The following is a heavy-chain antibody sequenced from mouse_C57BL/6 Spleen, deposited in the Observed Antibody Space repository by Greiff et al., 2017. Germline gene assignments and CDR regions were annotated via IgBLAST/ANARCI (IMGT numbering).Heavy chain of an antibody. J-gene: IGHJ3*01. CDR3: TPIYYGNYEFAY. D-gene: IGHD2-1*01. V-gene: IGHV1-15*01. Sequence: QVQLQQSGAELVRPGASVTLSCKASGYTFTDYEMHWVKQTPVHGLEWIGAIDPETGGTAYNQKFKGKAILTADKSSSTAYMELRSLTSEDSAVYYCTPIYYGNYEFAYWGQGTLVTVSA. CDR1: GYTFTDYE. CDR2: IDPETGGT.